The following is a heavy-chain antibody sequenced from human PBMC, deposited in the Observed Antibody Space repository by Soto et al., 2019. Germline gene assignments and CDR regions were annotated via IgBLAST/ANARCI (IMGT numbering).Heavy chain of an antibody. Sequence: SETLSLTCTVSGGPISSGGHYWSWIRQHPGKGLEWIGYIYYNGNTYYNPSLKSRVTISVDTSKNQISLKLSSVTAADTAVYYCARDHYGSGHLDYWGQGTLVTVSS. CDR3: ARDHYGSGHLDY. V-gene: IGHV4-31*03. D-gene: IGHD3-10*01. CDR2: IYYNGNT. J-gene: IGHJ4*02. CDR1: GGPISSGGHY.